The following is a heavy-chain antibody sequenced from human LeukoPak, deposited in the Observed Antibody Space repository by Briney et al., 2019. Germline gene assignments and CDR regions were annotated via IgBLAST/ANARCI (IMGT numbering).Heavy chain of an antibody. CDR1: GYTFTSYY. CDR2: INPSGGST. J-gene: IGHJ4*02. V-gene: IGHV1-46*01. Sequence: ASVKVSCKASGYTFTSYYMHWVRQAPGQGLEWMGIINPSGGSTGYAQKFEGRVTMTRDTSTSTVYMELSSLRAEDTAVYYCARTKRGYSYGYAGFDYWGQGTLVTVSS. CDR3: ARTKRGYSYGYAGFDY. D-gene: IGHD5-18*01.